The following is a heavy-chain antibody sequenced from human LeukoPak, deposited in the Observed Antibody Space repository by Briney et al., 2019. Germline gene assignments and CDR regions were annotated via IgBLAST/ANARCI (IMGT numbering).Heavy chain of an antibody. CDR1: GFTFSGYW. V-gene: IGHV3-11*04. Sequence: GGSLRLSCAASGFTFSGYWMSWVRQAPGKGLEWVSYISSSGSTIYYADSVKGRFTISRDNAKNSLYLQMNSLRAEDTSVYYCARVGAVAGTNYYYYYYMDVWGKGTTVTVSS. J-gene: IGHJ6*03. CDR3: ARVGAVAGTNYYYYYYMDV. CDR2: ISSSGSTI. D-gene: IGHD6-19*01.